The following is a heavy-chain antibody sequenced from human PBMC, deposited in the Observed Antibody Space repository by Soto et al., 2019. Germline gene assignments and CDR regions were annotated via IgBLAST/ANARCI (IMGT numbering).Heavy chain of an antibody. CDR3: ARRFRGMDV. CDR2: INPSGGST. CDR1: GYTFTGYY. J-gene: IGHJ6*02. Sequence: ASVKVSCKASGYTFTGYYMHWVRQAPGQGLEWMGIINPSGGSTGYAQKFQGRVTMTRNTSTSTVYMELSSLRSEDTAVYYCARRFRGMDVWGQGTTVTVSS. V-gene: IGHV1-46*01.